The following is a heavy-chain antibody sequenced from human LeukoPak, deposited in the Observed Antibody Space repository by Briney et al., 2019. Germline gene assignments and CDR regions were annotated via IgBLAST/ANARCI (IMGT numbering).Heavy chain of an antibody. CDR1: GGSISSYY. Sequence: SETLSLTCTVSGGSISSYYWSWIRQPPGKGLEWIGYIYYSGNTNYNPSLKSRVTISVDTSKNQFSLKLSSVTAADTAVYYCAREPGYSSYYYYMDVWGKGTTVTVSS. V-gene: IGHV4-59*01. CDR2: IYYSGNT. CDR3: AREPGYSSYYYYMDV. D-gene: IGHD5-18*01. J-gene: IGHJ6*03.